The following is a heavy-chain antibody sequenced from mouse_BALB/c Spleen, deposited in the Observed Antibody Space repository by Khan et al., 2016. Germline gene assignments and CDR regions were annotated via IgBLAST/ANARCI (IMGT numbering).Heavy chain of an antibody. CDR2: IDPYNGVS. Sequence: VQLKQSGPELVKPGASVKVSCKGSGYAFTTYNMYWVKQSHGKSLEWIGYIDPYNGVSSYNQKFKDKATLTVDESSSTASMHLNSLTSEDSAVYYYARWDGNYVPFAYWSQGTLVTVSA. V-gene: IGHV1S135*01. CDR3: ARWDGNYVPFAY. D-gene: IGHD2-1*01. J-gene: IGHJ3*01. CDR1: GYAFTTYN.